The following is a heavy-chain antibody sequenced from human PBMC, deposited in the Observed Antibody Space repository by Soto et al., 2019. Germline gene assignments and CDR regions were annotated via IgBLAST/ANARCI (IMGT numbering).Heavy chain of an antibody. J-gene: IGHJ4*02. V-gene: IGHV4-59*01. CDR3: AVTISGYDRFDY. D-gene: IGHD5-12*01. CDR1: GGSISSYY. Sequence: SETLSLTCTVSGGSISSYYWSWIRQPPGKGLEWIGYIYYSGSTNYNPSLKSRVTISVDTSKNQFSLKLSSVTAADTAVYYCAVTISGYDRFDYWGQGTLVTVSS. CDR2: IYYSGST.